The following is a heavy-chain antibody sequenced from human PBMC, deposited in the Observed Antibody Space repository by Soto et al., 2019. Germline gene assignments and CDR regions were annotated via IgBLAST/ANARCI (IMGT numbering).Heavy chain of an antibody. V-gene: IGHV1-69*12. CDR2: IISMFGTP. J-gene: IGHJ4*02. D-gene: IGHD5-12*01. Sequence: QVQLVQSGAELKKPGSSVKVSCRASGATFSISVFNWVRQAPGQGLEWMGGIISMFGTPNYSQKFQGRVTITADESTSTGYMELNNLRSADTAIYYWARDLGGGYEPGDYWGPGTQVTVSS. CDR3: ARDLGGGYEPGDY. CDR1: GATFSISV.